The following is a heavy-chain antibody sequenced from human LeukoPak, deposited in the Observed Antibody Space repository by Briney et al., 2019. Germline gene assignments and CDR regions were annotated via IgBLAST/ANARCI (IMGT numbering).Heavy chain of an antibody. D-gene: IGHD5-12*01. V-gene: IGHV3-15*01. CDR2: IKSKTDGGTT. Sequence: PGGSLRLSCAASGFAFSNAWMSCVRQAPGKGLEWVGRIKSKTDGGTTDYAAPVKGRFTISRDDSKNTLYLQMNSLKTEDTAVYYCTTGGYGGQFDYWGQGTLVTVSS. CDR1: GFAFSNAW. CDR3: TTGGYGGQFDY. J-gene: IGHJ4*02.